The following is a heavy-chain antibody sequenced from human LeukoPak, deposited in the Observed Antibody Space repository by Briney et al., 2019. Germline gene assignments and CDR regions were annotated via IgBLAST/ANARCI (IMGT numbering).Heavy chain of an antibody. CDR3: ARDPSGAAGTGY. Sequence: SETLSLTCTVSGYSISSGYYWGWIRQPPGKGLEWIGSIYHSGSTYYNPSLKSRVTISLNTSKNQFSLKLSSVTAADTAVYYCARDPSGAAGTGYWGQGTLVTVSS. J-gene: IGHJ4*02. V-gene: IGHV4-38-2*02. CDR2: IYHSGST. CDR1: GYSISSGYY. D-gene: IGHD6-13*01.